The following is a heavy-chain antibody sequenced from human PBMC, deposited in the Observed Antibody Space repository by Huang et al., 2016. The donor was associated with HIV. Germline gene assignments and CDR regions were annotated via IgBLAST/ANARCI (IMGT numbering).Heavy chain of an antibody. Sequence: EVQLVEFGGGLVQPGGSLRLSCAASGFTFSSYWLHWVRQAPGKGLVCVSRIKSDGSSPSYADAGKGRFTISRENAKNTLYLQMNSLRAEDTAVYYCATLKSGVAVVHYWGQGTLVTVSS. J-gene: IGHJ4*02. V-gene: IGHV3-74*01. D-gene: IGHD6-19*01. CDR2: IKSDGSSP. CDR3: ATLKSGVAVVHY. CDR1: GFTFSSYW.